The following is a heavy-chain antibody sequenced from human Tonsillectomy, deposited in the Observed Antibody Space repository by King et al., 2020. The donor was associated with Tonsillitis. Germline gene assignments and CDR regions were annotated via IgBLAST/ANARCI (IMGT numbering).Heavy chain of an antibody. J-gene: IGHJ4*02. CDR1: GGTFSSYA. CDR3: ARTYYDFWSGYYDY. CDR2: IIPIFGTA. V-gene: IGHV1-69*01. D-gene: IGHD3-3*01. Sequence: QLVQSGAEVKKPGSSVKVSCKASGGTFSSYAISWVRQAPGQGLDWMGGIIPIFGTANYAQKFQGRVTITADESTSTAYMELSSLRSEDTAVYYCARTYYDFWSGYYDYWGQGTLVTVSS.